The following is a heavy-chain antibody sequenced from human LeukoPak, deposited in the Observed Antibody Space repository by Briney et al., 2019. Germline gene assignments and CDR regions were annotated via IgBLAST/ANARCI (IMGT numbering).Heavy chain of an antibody. V-gene: IGHV1-18*01. CDR1: GYTFTSYG. CDR3: ARATGGNSVGYFDY. Sequence: ASVKVSCKASGYTFTSYGISWVRQAPGQGLEWMGWISAYNGNTNYAQKLQGRVTMTTDTSTSTAYMELRSLRSDDTAVYYCARATGGNSVGYFDYWGQGTLVTVSS. D-gene: IGHD4-23*01. CDR2: ISAYNGNT. J-gene: IGHJ4*02.